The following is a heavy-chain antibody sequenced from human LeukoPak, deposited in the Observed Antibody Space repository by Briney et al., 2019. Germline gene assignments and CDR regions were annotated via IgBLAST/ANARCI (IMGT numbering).Heavy chain of an antibody. CDR3: AGRESDGSGSRTFDY. CDR1: GGYFSGYY. Sequence: SETLSLICAVHGGYFSGYYWSWIRQPPGKGLEWSGEINHSGSTNYNPSLKSRVTISVDTPKNQFSLKLSSVTAADTAVYYCAGRESDGSGSRTFDYWGQGTLVTVSS. V-gene: IGHV4-34*01. J-gene: IGHJ4*02. CDR2: INHSGST. D-gene: IGHD3-10*01.